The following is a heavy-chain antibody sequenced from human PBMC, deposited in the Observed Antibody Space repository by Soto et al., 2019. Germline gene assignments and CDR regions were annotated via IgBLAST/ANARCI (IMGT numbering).Heavy chain of an antibody. D-gene: IGHD6-19*01. V-gene: IGHV1-46*01. J-gene: IGHJ4*02. CDR3: ASGGSGGDFDY. CDR1: GYTFTSYY. CDR2: INPSGGST. Sequence: QVQLVQSGAEVTKPGASVKVSCKASGYTFTSYYMNWVRQAPGQGIEWMGIINPSGGSTSYAHKFQGRVTMTSNTTTRTVYMELSSLRSEDTAVYYCASGGSGGDFDYWGQGTLVTVSS.